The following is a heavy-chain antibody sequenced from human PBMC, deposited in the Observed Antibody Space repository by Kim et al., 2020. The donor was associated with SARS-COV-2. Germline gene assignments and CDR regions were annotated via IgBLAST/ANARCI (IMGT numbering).Heavy chain of an antibody. J-gene: IGHJ4*02. Sequence: GGSLRLSCAASGFIFSSYAMNWVRQAPGKGLEWVSGISGSAGTTFYADSVKGRFTISRDNFKNTVYLEMNNLRAEDTAVYFCAKGGQQLVQFSTHLDSWGQGTLVTVSS. V-gene: IGHV3-23*01. D-gene: IGHD6-13*01. CDR3: AKGGQQLVQFSTHLDS. CDR2: ISGSAGTT. CDR1: GFIFSSYA.